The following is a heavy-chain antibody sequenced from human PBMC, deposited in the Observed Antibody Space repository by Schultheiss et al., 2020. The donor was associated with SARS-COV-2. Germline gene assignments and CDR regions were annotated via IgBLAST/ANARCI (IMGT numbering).Heavy chain of an antibody. CDR1: GFTFSDYG. D-gene: IGHD3-9*01. CDR2: IIPIFGTA. V-gene: IGHV1-69*01. J-gene: IGHJ4*02. Sequence: KISCAASGFTFSDYGMHWVRQAPGQGLEWMGWIIPIFGTANYAQKFQGRVTITADESTSTAYMELSSLRSEDTAVYYCARVPEGLRYFDLLYYFDYWGQGTLVTVSS. CDR3: ARVPEGLRYFDLLYYFDY.